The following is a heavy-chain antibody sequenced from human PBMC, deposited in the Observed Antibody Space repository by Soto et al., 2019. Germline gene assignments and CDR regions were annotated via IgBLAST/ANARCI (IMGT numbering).Heavy chain of an antibody. V-gene: IGHV4-31*03. CDR2: IYYSGTT. D-gene: IGHD1-26*01. CDR3: ASTYCNLNSGPLDY. CDR1: GVSISTADYY. Sequence: SETLSLTCTVTGVSISTADYYWSWIRQHPGKGLEWLGYIYYSGTTYYYPSLESRLTISLDTSKNEFSLRLSSVTDADTAVYYCASTYCNLNSGPLDYWGRGTLVTVSS. J-gene: IGHJ4*02.